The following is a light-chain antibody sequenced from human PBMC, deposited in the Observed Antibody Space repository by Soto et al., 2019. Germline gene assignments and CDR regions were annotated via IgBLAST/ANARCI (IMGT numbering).Light chain of an antibody. CDR2: GAS. Sequence: DIQMTQSPSSLSASVGDRVTITCRASQGIRNSLAWYQQKPGKVPKLLIYGASTLQSGVPPRFSGSASGTDFALTINSLQPEDVATYFCQQYNSDPPWTFGQGTKVEIK. J-gene: IGKJ1*01. CDR3: QQYNSDPPWT. V-gene: IGKV1-27*01. CDR1: QGIRNS.